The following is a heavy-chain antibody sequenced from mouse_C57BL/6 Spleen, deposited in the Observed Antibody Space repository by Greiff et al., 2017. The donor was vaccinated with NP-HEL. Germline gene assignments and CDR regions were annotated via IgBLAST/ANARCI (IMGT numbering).Heavy chain of an antibody. CDR3: AREGDYSTTMDY. V-gene: IGHV3-6*01. J-gene: IGHJ4*01. CDR2: ISYDGSN. CDR1: GYSITSGYY. D-gene: IGHD2-5*01. Sequence: ESGPGLVKPSQSLSLTCSVTGYSITSGYYWNWIRQFPGNKLEWMGYISYDGSNNYNPSLKNRISITRDTSKNQFFLKLNSVTTEDTATYYCAREGDYSTTMDYWGQGTSVTVSS.